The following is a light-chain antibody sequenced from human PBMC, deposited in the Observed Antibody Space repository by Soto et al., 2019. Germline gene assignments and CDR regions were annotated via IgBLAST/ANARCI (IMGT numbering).Light chain of an antibody. J-gene: IGKJ3*01. CDR1: QSVRSSY. CDR2: GAS. V-gene: IGKV3-20*01. Sequence: EIVLTQSPGTLSLSPGERATLSCRASQSVRSSYLAWYQQKPGQAPRLLIYGASSRATGIPDRFSGSGSGTAFILTISRLEPEDFAVYYFQQYGSSPFTFGPGTKVDIK. CDR3: QQYGSSPFT.